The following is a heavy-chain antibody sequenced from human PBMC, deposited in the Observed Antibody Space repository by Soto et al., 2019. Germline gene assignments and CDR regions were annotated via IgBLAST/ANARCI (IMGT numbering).Heavy chain of an antibody. CDR1: GYTFTSYD. D-gene: IGHD3-10*01. Sequence: QVQLVQSGAEVKKPGASVKVSCKASGYTFTSYDINWVRQATGQGLEWMGWMNPNSGNTGYAQKFQGRVTMTRNTFLNTAYMELNSLRSEDTDMYYCAIGNNYYGSGDDAFDIWGQGKMVTVSS. V-gene: IGHV1-8*01. CDR3: AIGNNYYGSGDDAFDI. J-gene: IGHJ3*02. CDR2: MNPNSGNT.